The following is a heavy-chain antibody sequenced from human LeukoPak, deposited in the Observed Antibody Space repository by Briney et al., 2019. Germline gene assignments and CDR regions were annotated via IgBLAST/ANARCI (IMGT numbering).Heavy chain of an antibody. Sequence: SETLSLTCAVYGGSFSGYYWSWIRQPPGKGLEWIGEINHSGSTNYNPSLKSRVTMSVDTSKNQFSLKLSSVTAADTAVYYCARVGDYSGSYLDPWGQGTLVTVSS. CDR1: GGSFSGYY. CDR2: INHSGST. J-gene: IGHJ5*02. V-gene: IGHV4-34*01. D-gene: IGHD1-26*01. CDR3: ARVGDYSGSYLDP.